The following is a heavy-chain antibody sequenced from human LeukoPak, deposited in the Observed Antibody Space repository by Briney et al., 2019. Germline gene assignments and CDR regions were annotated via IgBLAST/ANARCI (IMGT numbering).Heavy chain of an antibody. CDR2: TYYRSKWYN. CDR3: ARGWSYSGSYFIAFDI. CDR1: GDSVSSNSAA. J-gene: IGHJ3*02. V-gene: IGHV6-1*01. Sequence: SQTLSLTCAISGDSVSSNSAAWNWIRQSPSRGLEWLGRTYYRSKWYNDYAVSVKSRITINPDTSKNQFSLQLNSVTPEDTAVYYCARGWSYSGSYFIAFDIWGQGTMVTVSS. D-gene: IGHD1-26*01.